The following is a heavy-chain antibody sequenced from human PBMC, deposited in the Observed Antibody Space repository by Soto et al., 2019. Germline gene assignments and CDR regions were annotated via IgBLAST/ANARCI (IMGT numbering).Heavy chain of an antibody. CDR1: GGSISSGDYY. J-gene: IGHJ4*02. CDR3: ARVSGDYSHLYYFDY. D-gene: IGHD4-4*01. CDR2: IYYSGST. Sequence: SETLSLTCTVSGGSISSGDYYWSWIRQPPGKGLEWIGYIYYSGSTYYNPSLKSRVTISVDTSKNQFSLKLSSVTAADTAVYYCARVSGDYSHLYYFDYWGQGTLVTVSS. V-gene: IGHV4-30-4*01.